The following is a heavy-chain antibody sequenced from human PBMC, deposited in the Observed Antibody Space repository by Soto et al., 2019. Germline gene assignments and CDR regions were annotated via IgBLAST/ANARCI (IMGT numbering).Heavy chain of an antibody. V-gene: IGHV3-30-3*01. Sequence: QVQLVESGGGVVQPGRSLRLSCAASGFTFSSYAMHWVRQAPGKGLEWVAVISYDGSNKYYADSVKGRFTISRDNSKNTLYLQMNSRRAEDTAVYYCARDRLRYNWNDFPYYYCGMDVWGQGTTVTVSS. CDR1: GFTFSSYA. CDR3: ARDRLRYNWNDFPYYYCGMDV. D-gene: IGHD1-1*01. CDR2: ISYDGSNK. J-gene: IGHJ6*02.